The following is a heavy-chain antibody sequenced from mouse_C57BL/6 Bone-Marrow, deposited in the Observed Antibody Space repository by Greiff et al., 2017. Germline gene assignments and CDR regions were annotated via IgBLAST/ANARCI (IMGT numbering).Heavy chain of an antibody. D-gene: IGHD2-3*01. V-gene: IGHV1-55*01. CDR1: GYTFTSYW. Sequence: QVQLQQPGAELVKPGASVKMSCKASGYTFTSYWITWVKQRPGQGLEWIGDIYPGSGSTNYNEKFKSKATLTVDTSSSTAYMQLSSLTSEDSAVYYCARCLMVTHYAMDYWGQGTSVTVSS. CDR3: ARCLMVTHYAMDY. J-gene: IGHJ4*01. CDR2: IYPGSGST.